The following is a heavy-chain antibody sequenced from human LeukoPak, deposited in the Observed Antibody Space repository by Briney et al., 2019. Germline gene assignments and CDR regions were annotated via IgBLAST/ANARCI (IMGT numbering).Heavy chain of an antibody. D-gene: IGHD2-2*02. J-gene: IGHJ3*02. CDR1: GFTFTSSA. CDR2: IVVGSGNT. Sequence: SVKVSCKASGFTFTSSAVQWVRQARGQRLEWIGWIVVGSGNTNYAQKFQERVTITRDMSTSTAYMELSSLRSEDTAVYYCAAGIGYCSSTSCYTDAFDIWGQGTMVTVSS. CDR3: AAGIGYCSSTSCYTDAFDI. V-gene: IGHV1-58*01.